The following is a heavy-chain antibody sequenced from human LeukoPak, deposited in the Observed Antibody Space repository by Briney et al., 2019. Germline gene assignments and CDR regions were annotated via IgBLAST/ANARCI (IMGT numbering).Heavy chain of an antibody. Sequence: QPGGSLRLSCAASGFTFSAYSMKWVRQAPGKGLEWVSYISDSSAMYYADSVRGRFTISRENDKNSLFLQMNSLRAEDTAVYYCARDGGYSGYDADCWGQGTLVIVSS. CDR3: ARDGGYSGYDADC. CDR1: GFTFSAYS. CDR2: ISDSSAM. D-gene: IGHD5-12*01. J-gene: IGHJ4*02. V-gene: IGHV3-48*01.